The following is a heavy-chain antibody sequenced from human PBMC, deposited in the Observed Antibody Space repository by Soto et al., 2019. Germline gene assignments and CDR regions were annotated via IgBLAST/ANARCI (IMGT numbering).Heavy chain of an antibody. V-gene: IGHV1-18*01. CDR1: GYTFTNHG. CDR3: VRDRSAGFDP. J-gene: IGHJ5*02. Sequence: ASVKVSCKASGYTFTNHGISWVRQAPGQGLEWMGWISAYSGNTNHVQKFQGRVTMTTDTSMGTVYMELRSLRSDDTAVYYCVRDRSAGFDPWGQGTLVTVSS. CDR2: ISAYSGNT.